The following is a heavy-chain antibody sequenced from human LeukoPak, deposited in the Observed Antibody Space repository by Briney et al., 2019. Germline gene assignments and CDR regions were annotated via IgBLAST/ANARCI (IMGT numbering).Heavy chain of an antibody. J-gene: IGHJ4*02. CDR2: INPKSGSR. V-gene: IGHV1-2*02. CDR3: ARETRIQLWSGLGY. CDR1: GYTFTGYY. Sequence: ASVKVSCRASGYTFTGYYMHWVRQAPGQGLEWMGWINPKSGSRFYAQKFQDRVTMTRDTSASTAYMELSSLRSEDTAVYYCARETRIQLWSGLGYWGQGTLVTVSS. D-gene: IGHD5-18*01.